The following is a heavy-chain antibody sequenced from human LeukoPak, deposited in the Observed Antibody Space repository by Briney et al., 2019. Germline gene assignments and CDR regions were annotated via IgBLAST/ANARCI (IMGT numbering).Heavy chain of an antibody. CDR1: GDSIRSYY. V-gene: IGHV4-59*01. J-gene: IGHJ2*01. Sequence: SETLSLTCTVSGDSIRSYYWSWIRQPPGKGLEWIGYIYYSETANYNPSLQSRVTISVATSKNQFSLKLTSVTAADTAVYYCARVYYSSSYDYWYFDLWGRGTLVTVSS. CDR3: ARVYYSSSYDYWYFDL. D-gene: IGHD6-13*01. CDR2: IYYSETA.